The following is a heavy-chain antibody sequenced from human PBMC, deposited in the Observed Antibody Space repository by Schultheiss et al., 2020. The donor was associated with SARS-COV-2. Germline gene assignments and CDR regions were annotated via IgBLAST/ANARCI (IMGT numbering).Heavy chain of an antibody. CDR2: IDPSDSYT. CDR1: GYSFTSYW. CDR3: ARQGRLAALHPNY. D-gene: IGHD6-6*01. Sequence: GGSLRLSCKGSGYSFTSYWISWVRQMPGKGLEWMGRIDPSDSYTNYSPSFQGQVTMSADKSISTAYLQWSSLKASDTAMYYCARQGRLAALHPNYWGQGTLVTVSS. J-gene: IGHJ4*02. V-gene: IGHV5-10-1*04.